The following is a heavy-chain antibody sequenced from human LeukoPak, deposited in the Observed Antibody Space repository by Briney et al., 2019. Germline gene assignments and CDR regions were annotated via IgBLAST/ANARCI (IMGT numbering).Heavy chain of an antibody. CDR1: GYTFTDYF. Sequence: ASVKVSCKASGYTFTDYFMNWMRQAPGQRLEWMGWINAGNGNTKYSQKLQGRVTITRDTSSSTAYMQLSSLRSEDTAVYYCASEHYSVGLWGQGTLVTVSS. D-gene: IGHD4-11*01. J-gene: IGHJ4*02. V-gene: IGHV1/OR15-3*01. CDR3: ASEHYSVGL. CDR2: INAGNGNT.